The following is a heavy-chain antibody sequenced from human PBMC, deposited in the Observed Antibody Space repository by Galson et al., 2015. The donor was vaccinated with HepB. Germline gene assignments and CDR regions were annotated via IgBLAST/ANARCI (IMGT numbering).Heavy chain of an antibody. D-gene: IGHD3-22*01. CDR3: TRGIVVLISVSWYFDL. Sequence: SLRLSCAASGFTFNNFALSWVRQAPGKGLECVSTMSGSGFSTYYADSVKGRFTISRDNSKNTLYLQMNSLRAEDTAVYYCTRGIVVLISVSWYFDLWGRGTLVTVSS. CDR2: MSGSGFST. V-gene: IGHV3-23*01. CDR1: GFTFNNFA. J-gene: IGHJ2*01.